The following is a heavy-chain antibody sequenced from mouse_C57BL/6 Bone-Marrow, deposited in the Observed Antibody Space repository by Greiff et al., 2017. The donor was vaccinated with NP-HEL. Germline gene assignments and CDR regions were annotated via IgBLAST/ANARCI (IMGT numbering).Heavy chain of an antibody. D-gene: IGHD2-4*01. CDR3: AREGGLRRRTYAMDY. V-gene: IGHV5-16*01. Sequence: EVQRVESEGGLVQPGSSMKLSCTASGFTLSDYYMAWVRQVPEKGLEWVANINYDGSSTYYLDSLKSRFIISRDNAKNILYLQMSSLKSEDTATYYCAREGGLRRRTYAMDYWGQGTSVTVSS. CDR1: GFTLSDYY. J-gene: IGHJ4*01. CDR2: INYDGSST.